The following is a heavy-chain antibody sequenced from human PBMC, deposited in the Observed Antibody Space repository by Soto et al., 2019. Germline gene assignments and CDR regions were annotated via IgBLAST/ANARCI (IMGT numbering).Heavy chain of an antibody. CDR2: ISGSGGST. V-gene: IGHV3-23*01. D-gene: IGHD3-3*01. CDR1: GFTFSSYS. J-gene: IGHJ4*02. Sequence: GGFLRLSCAAAGFTFSSYSMSRVRKAPGKGLEWVSAISGSGGSTYYADSVKGRFTISRDNSKNTLYLQMNSLRAEDTAVYYCAKGSYDFWSGYSYFDYWGQGTLVTVSS. CDR3: AKGSYDFWSGYSYFDY.